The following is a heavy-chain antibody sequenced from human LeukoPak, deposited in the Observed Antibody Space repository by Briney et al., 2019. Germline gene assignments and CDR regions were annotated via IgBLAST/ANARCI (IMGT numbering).Heavy chain of an antibody. CDR2: IKTDGSST. J-gene: IGHJ4*02. CDR3: ARGVEPLAANTLAY. Sequence: GGSLRLSCAASGFTFNSYWMHWVRQAPGKGLVWVSRIKTDGSSTSYADSVKGRFTISRDNAKNTLYLQMNSLRPDDTAVYYCARGVEPLAANTLAYWGQGTLVTVSS. V-gene: IGHV3-74*01. D-gene: IGHD1-14*01. CDR1: GFTFNSYW.